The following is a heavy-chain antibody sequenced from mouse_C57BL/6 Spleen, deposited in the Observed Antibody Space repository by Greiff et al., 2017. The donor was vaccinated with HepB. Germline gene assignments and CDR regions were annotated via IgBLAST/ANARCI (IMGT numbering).Heavy chain of an antibody. D-gene: IGHD2-4*01. J-gene: IGHJ4*01. V-gene: IGHV7-3*01. CDR3: ARSEGYLYCDYGMGY. CDR1: GFTFTDYY. Sequence: EVHLVESGGGLVQPGGSLSLSCAASGFTFTDYYMSWVRQPPGKALEWLGFIRNKANGYTTEDSAPVKGPFTISRDNSQSILYLQMNALRTEDSATYYCARSEGYLYCDYGMGYWGQGTSVTVSS. CDR2: IRNKANGYTT.